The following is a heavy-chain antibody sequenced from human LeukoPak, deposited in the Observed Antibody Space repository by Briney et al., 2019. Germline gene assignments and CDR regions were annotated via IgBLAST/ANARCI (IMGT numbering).Heavy chain of an antibody. CDR1: GFTFSSYE. V-gene: IGHV3-48*03. Sequence: GGSLRLSCAASGFTFSSYEMNWVRQAPGKGLEWVSYISSSGSTIYYADSVKGRFTISRDNAKNSLYLQMNSLRAEDTAVYYCASQGAVAGYYYYYMDVWGKGTTVTISS. D-gene: IGHD6-19*01. J-gene: IGHJ6*03. CDR3: ASQGAVAGYYYYYMDV. CDR2: ISSSGSTI.